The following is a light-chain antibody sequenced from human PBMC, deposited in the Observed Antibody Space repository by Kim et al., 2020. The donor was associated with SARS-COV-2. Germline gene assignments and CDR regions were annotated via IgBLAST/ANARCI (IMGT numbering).Light chain of an antibody. V-gene: IGLV2-8*01. Sequence: GQSAPISCTGTSDDVGGYNYVSWYQQRPDKAPKLMIYEVSKRPSGVPDRFSGSKSVNTASLTVSGLQAEDEADYYCSSYAGSNNLVFGGGTQLTVL. J-gene: IGLJ2*01. CDR1: SDDVGGYNY. CDR2: EVS. CDR3: SSYAGSNNLV.